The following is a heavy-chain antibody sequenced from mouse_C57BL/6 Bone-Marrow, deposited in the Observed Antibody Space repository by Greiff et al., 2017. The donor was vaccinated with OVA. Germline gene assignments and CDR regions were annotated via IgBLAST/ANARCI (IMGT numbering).Heavy chain of an antibody. CDR2: IHPGSGST. J-gene: IGHJ1*03. V-gene: IGHV1-55*01. D-gene: IGHD2-5*01. CDR3: AYYSNYDWYFDV. Sequence: LQQPGAELVKPGASVKMSCKASGYTFTSYWITWVKQRPGQGLEWIGDIHPGSGSTNYNEKFKSKATLTVDTSSSTAYMQLSSLTSEDSAVYYCAYYSNYDWYFDVWGTGTTVTVSS. CDR1: GYTFTSYW.